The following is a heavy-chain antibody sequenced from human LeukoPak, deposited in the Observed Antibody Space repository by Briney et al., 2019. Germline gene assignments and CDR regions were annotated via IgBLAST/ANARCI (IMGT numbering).Heavy chain of an antibody. CDR1: WFTFSSYN. D-gene: IGHD1-7*01. Sequence: LRISFSAPWFTFSSYNLYWGRPGPGTGAPRGGGLSYDGNEKFYADSVRGRFTISRDSSKNTLYLEMNSLRPEDTAIYYCARKGGTVISYRPFDCWGQGTPVTVSS. J-gene: IGHJ4*02. CDR3: ARKGGTVISYRPFDC. CDR2: LSYDGNEK. V-gene: IGHV3-30*04.